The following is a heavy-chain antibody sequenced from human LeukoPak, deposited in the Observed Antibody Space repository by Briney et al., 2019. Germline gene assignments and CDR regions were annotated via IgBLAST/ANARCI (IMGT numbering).Heavy chain of an antibody. V-gene: IGHV4-59*08. CDR1: GGSISSYY. J-gene: IGHJ6*02. D-gene: IGHD3-16*01. CDR2: IYYSGIT. Sequence: SETLSLTCTVSGGSISSYYWSWIRQPPGKGLEWIGYIYYSGITNYNPSLKSRVTISVDTSKNQFSLKLSSVTAADTTVYYCARSDYDYVWGSYYYGMDVWGQGTTVTVSS. CDR3: ARSDYDYVWGSYYYGMDV.